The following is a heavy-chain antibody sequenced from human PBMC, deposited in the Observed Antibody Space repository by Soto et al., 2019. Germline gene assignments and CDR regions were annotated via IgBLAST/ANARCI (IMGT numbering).Heavy chain of an antibody. CDR1: GGSISSYY. J-gene: IGHJ4*02. D-gene: IGHD5-12*01. CDR2: IYYSGST. Sequence: SETLSLTCTVSGGSISSYYWSWIRQPPGKGLEWIGYIYYSGSTNYNPSLKSRVTISVDTSKNQFSLKLSSVTAADTAVYYCARLEMATFYFDYWGQGTLVTVSS. CDR3: ARLEMATFYFDY. V-gene: IGHV4-59*08.